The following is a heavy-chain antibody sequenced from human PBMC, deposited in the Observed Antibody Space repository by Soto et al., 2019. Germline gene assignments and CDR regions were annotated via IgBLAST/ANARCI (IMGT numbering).Heavy chain of an antibody. V-gene: IGHV1-69*12. CDR1: GGTFSSYA. J-gene: IGHJ4*02. CDR3: ARGFSYYYDSSGYYPIDY. CDR2: IIPIFGTA. D-gene: IGHD3-22*01. Sequence: QVQLVQSGAEVKKPGSSVKVSCKASGGTFSSYAISWVRQAPGQGLEWMGGIIPIFGTANYAQKFQGRVTITADESTRTACMERSSLRSEDTAVYYCARGFSYYYDSSGYYPIDYWGQGTLVTVSS.